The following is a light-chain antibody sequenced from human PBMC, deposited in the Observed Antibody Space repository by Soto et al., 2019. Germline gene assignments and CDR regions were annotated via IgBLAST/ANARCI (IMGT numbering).Light chain of an antibody. V-gene: IGKV1-39*01. CDR3: QQSYSSPPT. J-gene: IGKJ1*01. CDR1: QSISNH. CDR2: AAS. Sequence: DLQMTQSPSSLSASVEDRVIITCRASQSISNHLNWYQQKPGKAPKLLIFAASSLQSGVPSRFSGSRSGQDFTLTISSLQPEDFATYYCQQSYSSPPTFGQGTKVEIK.